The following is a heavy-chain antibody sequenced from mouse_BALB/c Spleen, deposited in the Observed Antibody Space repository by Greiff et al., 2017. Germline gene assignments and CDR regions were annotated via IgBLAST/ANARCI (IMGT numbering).Heavy chain of an antibody. CDR2: IYPYTGGT. CDR3: ARDYGFPDY. J-gene: IGHJ2*01. Sequence: EVQLQQSGPELVKPGASVKISCMASGYTFTDYNMHWVKQSHGKSLEWIGYIYPYTGGTGYNQKFKSKATLTVDSSSSTAYMELRSLTSEDSAVYYCARDYGFPDYWGQGTTLTVSS. D-gene: IGHD2-2*01. V-gene: IGHV1S29*02. CDR1: GYTFTDYN.